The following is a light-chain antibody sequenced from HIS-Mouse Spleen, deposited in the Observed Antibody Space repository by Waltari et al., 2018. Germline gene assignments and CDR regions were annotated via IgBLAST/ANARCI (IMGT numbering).Light chain of an antibody. J-gene: IGKJ4*01. CDR1: QSVLYSSNNKNY. Sequence: DIVMTQSPDPLAVSLGKRATINCRSSQSVLYSSNNKNYLAWYQQKPGQPPKLLIYWASTRESGVPDRFSGSGSGTDFTLTISSLQAEDVAVYYCQQYYSTPLTFGGGTKVEIK. V-gene: IGKV4-1*01. CDR3: QQYYSTPLT. CDR2: WAS.